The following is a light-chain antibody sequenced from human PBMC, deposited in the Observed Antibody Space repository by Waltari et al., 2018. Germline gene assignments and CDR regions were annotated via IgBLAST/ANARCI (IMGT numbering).Light chain of an antibody. CDR3: QQYYRYPPYA. J-gene: IGKJ2*01. Sequence: AIRMTQSPSALSASTGDRVTITYRASQGISSYLAWYQQKPGKAPKLLIYAASTLQSGVPSRFSGSGSGTDFTLTISCLQSEDFATYYCQQYYRYPPYAFGQGTKLEIK. CDR2: AAS. V-gene: IGKV1-8*01. CDR1: QGISSY.